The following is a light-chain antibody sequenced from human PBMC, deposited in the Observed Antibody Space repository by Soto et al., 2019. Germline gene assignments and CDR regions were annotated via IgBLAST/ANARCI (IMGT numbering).Light chain of an antibody. CDR3: QQYLNVLT. CDR1: QDIRNH. CDR2: DAS. Sequence: DIQMTQSPSSLSASEGDRIAITCQASQDIRNHLNWYQQKPGKAPKILIYDASNLEAGVPSRFGGSGSGTDITLTISSLHPEDIATYYCQQYLNVLTFGGGTKVEFK. V-gene: IGKV1-33*01. J-gene: IGKJ4*01.